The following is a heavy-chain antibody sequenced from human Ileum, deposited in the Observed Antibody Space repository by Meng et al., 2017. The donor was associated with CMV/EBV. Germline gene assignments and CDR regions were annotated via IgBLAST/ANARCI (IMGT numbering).Heavy chain of an antibody. J-gene: IGHJ4*02. V-gene: IGHV1-69*01. CDR2: ISPIFRTS. Sequence: QGRLVQVGAEVKKTGSSVKVSCEGSGGTFSSNAISWVRHAPGQGLEWMGVISPIFRTSNYAQKFQGRLKITADESTSTAYMELSSLTSGDTAVYYCATSGRGPKYYFDYWGQGTLVTVSS. D-gene: IGHD1-14*01. CDR1: GGTFSSNA. CDR3: ATSGRGPKYYFDY.